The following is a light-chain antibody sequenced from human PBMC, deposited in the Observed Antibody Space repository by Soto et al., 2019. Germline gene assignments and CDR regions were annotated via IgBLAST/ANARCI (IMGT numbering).Light chain of an antibody. CDR1: QSVLYSSNNKNY. CDR2: WAS. V-gene: IGKV4-1*01. CDR3: QQYYSTPPVT. J-gene: IGKJ3*01. Sequence: DIVMTQSPDSLAVSLGERATTNCKSSQSVLYSSNNKNYLAWYQQKPGQPPKLLIYWASTRESGVPDRFSGSGSGTDFTLTISSLQAEDVAVYYCQQYYSTPPVTFGPGTKVDIK.